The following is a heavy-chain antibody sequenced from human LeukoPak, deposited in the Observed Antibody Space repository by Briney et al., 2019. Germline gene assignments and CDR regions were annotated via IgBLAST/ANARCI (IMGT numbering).Heavy chain of an antibody. D-gene: IGHD6-19*01. CDR1: GFAISGQA. CDR3: AKDARRTSGWYFFDY. CDR2: ISDGGGST. J-gene: IGHJ4*02. Sequence: PGGSLRLSCAASGFAISGQAMGWVRQAPGKGLEWVSAISDGGGSTYYADSVKGRFTISRDNSKNTLFLQMNSLRAEDTAVYYCAKDARRTSGWYFFDYWGQGTLVTVSS. V-gene: IGHV3-23*01.